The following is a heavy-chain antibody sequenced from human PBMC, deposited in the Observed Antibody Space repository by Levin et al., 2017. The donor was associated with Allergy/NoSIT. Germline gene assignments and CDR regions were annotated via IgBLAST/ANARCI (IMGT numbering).Heavy chain of an antibody. CDR2: IYYSRGT. Sequence: SQTLSLTCTVSGGSINSGAYFWTWIRQLPGKGLEWIGNIYYSRGTYYNPSLKSRVTMSVDTSKNLFSLTLTSVTAADAAVYYCAIGPPDYYGLDVWGQGTTVTVSS. CDR1: GGSINSGAYF. J-gene: IGHJ6*02. D-gene: IGHD1-14*01. CDR3: AIGPPDYYGLDV. V-gene: IGHV4-31*03.